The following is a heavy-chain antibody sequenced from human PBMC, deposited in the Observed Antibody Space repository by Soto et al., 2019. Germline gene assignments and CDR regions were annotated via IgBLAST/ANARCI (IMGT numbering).Heavy chain of an antibody. CDR1: GFTFSSYG. CDR2: IWYDGSNK. Sequence: QVQLVESGGGVVQAGRSLRLSCAASGFTFSSYGMHWVRQAPGKGLEWVAVIWYDGSNKYYADSVKGRFTISRDNSKNTLYLQMNSLRAEDTAVYYCARDGIKADTAMPYYYYGMDVWGQGTTVTVSS. D-gene: IGHD5-18*01. CDR3: ARDGIKADTAMPYYYYGMDV. J-gene: IGHJ6*02. V-gene: IGHV3-33*01.